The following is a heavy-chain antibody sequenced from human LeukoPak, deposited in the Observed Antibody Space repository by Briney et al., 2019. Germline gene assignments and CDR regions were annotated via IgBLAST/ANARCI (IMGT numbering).Heavy chain of an antibody. CDR2: IRGSGGST. CDR1: GFTFSSYA. J-gene: IGHJ4*02. V-gene: IGHV3-23*01. D-gene: IGHD6-13*01. Sequence: PGGSLRLSCAASGFTFSSYAMSWVRQAPGTALEGVSAIRGSGGSTYYADSVKGRFTISRDNSKNTLYLPITSLRAEDTAVYYCAKVPHGGASSSWYTPFDYWGQGTLVTVSS. CDR3: AKVPHGGASSSWYTPFDY.